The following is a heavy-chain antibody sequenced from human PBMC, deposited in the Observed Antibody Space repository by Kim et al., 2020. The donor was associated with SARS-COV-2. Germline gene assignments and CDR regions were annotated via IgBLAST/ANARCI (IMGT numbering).Heavy chain of an antibody. D-gene: IGHD3-10*01. CDR3: ARDYYGSGTPYYFDY. CDR2: ISSSSSTI. Sequence: GSLRLSCAASGFTFSSYSMNWVRQAPGKGLEWVSYISSSSSTIYYADSVKGRFTISRDNAKNSLYLQMNSLRDEDTAVYYCARDYYGSGTPYYFDYWGQGTLVTVSS. CDR1: GFTFSSYS. J-gene: IGHJ4*02. V-gene: IGHV3-48*02.